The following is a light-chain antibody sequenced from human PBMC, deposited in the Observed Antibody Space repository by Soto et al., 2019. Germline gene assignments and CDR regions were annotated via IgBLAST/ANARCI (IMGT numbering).Light chain of an antibody. Sequence: DIQMTQSPSSLSASVGDRVTITCRASQGITNYLAWYQQKPGKVPKLLLYAASTLQSGVPSRFSGSGSGTAFTLTISRLQPEDVATFYCQKYKGAPLTFGGGTKVEIK. V-gene: IGKV1-27*01. CDR3: QKYKGAPLT. CDR1: QGITNY. J-gene: IGKJ4*01. CDR2: AAS.